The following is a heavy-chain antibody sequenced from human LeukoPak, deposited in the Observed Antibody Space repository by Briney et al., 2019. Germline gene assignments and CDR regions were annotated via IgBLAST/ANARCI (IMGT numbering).Heavy chain of an antibody. CDR2: MNPNSGNT. CDR1: GYTFTIYD. Sequence: ASVKVSCKASGYTFTIYDINWVRQATGQGLERMGWMNPNSGNTGYAQKFQGRVTMTRSTSINTAYMELNSLTSEDTAVYYCARSGVGARRRIDYWGQGSLVTVSS. J-gene: IGHJ4*02. V-gene: IGHV1-8*01. CDR3: ARSGVGARRRIDY. D-gene: IGHD2-15*01.